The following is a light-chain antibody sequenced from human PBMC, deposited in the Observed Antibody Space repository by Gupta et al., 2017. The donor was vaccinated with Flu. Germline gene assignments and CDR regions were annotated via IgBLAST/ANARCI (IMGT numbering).Light chain of an antibody. CDR3: QQYNNWPPKT. Sequence: ETATLSCRARQSVSSNLAWYQQKPGQAPRLLIYGASTRATGIPARFSGSGSGTEFTLTISSLQSEDFAVYYCQQYNNWPPKTFGQGTKVEIK. J-gene: IGKJ1*01. V-gene: IGKV3-15*01. CDR1: QSVSSN. CDR2: GAS.